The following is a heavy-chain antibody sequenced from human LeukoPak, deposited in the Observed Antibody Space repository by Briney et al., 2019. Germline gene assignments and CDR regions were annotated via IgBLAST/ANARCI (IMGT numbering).Heavy chain of an antibody. V-gene: IGHV3-53*01. J-gene: IGHJ2*01. CDR3: ARVGHSSSSWYPPPPVGRPTRYFDL. CDR1: GFTVSSNY. Sequence: GGSLRLSCAASGFTVSSNYMSWVRQAPGKGLERVSVIYSGGSTYYADSVKGRFTISRDNSKNTLYLQRNSLRAEDTAVYYCARVGHSSSSWYPPPPVGRPTRYFDLWGRGTLVTVSS. CDR2: IYSGGST. D-gene: IGHD6-13*01.